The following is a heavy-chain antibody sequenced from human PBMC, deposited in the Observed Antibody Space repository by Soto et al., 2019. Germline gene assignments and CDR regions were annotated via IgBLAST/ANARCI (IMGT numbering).Heavy chain of an antibody. CDR2: INHSGST. J-gene: IGHJ4*02. CDR1: GGSFSGYY. CDR3: ARGGVRWLRFHFDY. V-gene: IGHV4-34*01. D-gene: IGHD5-12*01. Sequence: SETLPLTCAVYGGSFSGYYWSWIRQPPGKGLEWIGEINHSGSTNYNPSLKSRVTISVDTSKNQFSLKLSSVTAADTAVYYCARGGVRWLRFHFDYWGQGTLVTVSS.